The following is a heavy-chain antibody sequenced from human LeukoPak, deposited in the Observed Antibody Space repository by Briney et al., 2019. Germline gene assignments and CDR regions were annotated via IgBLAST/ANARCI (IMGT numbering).Heavy chain of an antibody. CDR3: ARDSRWLVRYYFDY. V-gene: IGHV3-7*01. CDR2: IKQDGSEK. Sequence: PGGSLRLSCAASGFTFSSYWMSWVRQAPGKGLEWVANIKQDGSEKYYVDSVKGRFTISRDNAKNSLYLQMNSLRAEDTAVYYCARDSRWLVRYYFDYWGQGTLVTVSS. D-gene: IGHD6-19*01. CDR1: GFTFSSYW. J-gene: IGHJ4*02.